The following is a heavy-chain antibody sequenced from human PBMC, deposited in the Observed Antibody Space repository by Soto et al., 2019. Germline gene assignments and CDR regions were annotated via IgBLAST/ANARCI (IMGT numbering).Heavy chain of an antibody. Sequence: RKLWYAGTRVTRSNYCMHWVRQAPGKGLECVALISYDGNNKFYADSVNGRFTISRDNSKNTLSLQMNSLRAEDTALYYFAKDIEDVVYYYGLDVRGQGTPVT. V-gene: IGHV3-30*18. CDR3: AKDIEDVVYYYGLDV. D-gene: IGHD1-26*01. CDR2: ISYDGNNK. J-gene: IGHJ6*02. CDR1: RVTRSNYC.